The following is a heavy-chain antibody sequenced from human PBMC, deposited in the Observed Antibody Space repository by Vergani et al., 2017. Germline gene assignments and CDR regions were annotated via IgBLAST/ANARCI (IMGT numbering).Heavy chain of an antibody. V-gene: IGHV3-30*02. CDR1: GFTLSNYD. Sequence: QVQLVESGGGVVQRGGSLRLPCATSGFTLSNYDMQRIRQGPGKGLEFVAFIQFDGSSQYYADSVKGRFTLSRDFSKNTLYLQMNSLRTDDTATYYCAKHFRGWGIDYWGQGTQVIVSS. CDR2: IQFDGSSQ. CDR3: AKHFRGWGIDY. D-gene: IGHD3-16*01. J-gene: IGHJ4*02.